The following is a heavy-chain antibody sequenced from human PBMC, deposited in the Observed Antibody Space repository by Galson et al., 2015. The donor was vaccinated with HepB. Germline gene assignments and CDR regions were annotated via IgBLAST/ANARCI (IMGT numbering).Heavy chain of an antibody. CDR3: AKGAEWLLPKWFDP. CDR1: GFTFSSYA. J-gene: IGHJ5*02. V-gene: IGHV3-23*01. CDR2: NGGSGGRT. Sequence: SLRLSCAASGFTFSSYAMGWVRQAPGKGLEWVSDNGGSGGRTSYADSVKGRFTISRDNSKNTLFLQMNSLRADDTAVYYCAKGAEWLLPKWFDPWGQGTLVTVSS. D-gene: IGHD3-3*01.